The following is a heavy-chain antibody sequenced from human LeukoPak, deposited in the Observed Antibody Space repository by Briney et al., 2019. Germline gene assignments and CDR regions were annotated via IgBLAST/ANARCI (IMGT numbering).Heavy chain of an antibody. CDR3: AGDIVVVVAATSYYYYYGMDV. V-gene: IGHV1-8*01. Sequence: ASVKVSCKASGYTFTSHDINWVRQATGQGLEWMGWMSPNSGDTGYAQKFQGRVTMTSDSSISTAYMELSSLRSEDTAVYYCAGDIVVVVAATSYYYYYGMDVWGQGTTVTVSS. D-gene: IGHD2-15*01. J-gene: IGHJ6*02. CDR1: GYTFTSHD. CDR2: MSPNSGDT.